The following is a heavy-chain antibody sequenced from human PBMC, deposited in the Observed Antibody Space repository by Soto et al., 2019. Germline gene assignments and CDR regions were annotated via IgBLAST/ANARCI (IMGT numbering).Heavy chain of an antibody. CDR2: IYYSGST. D-gene: IGHD6-6*01. CDR3: AFPAGAARLSHNYYYYGMDV. V-gene: IGHV4-39*01. J-gene: IGHJ6*02. CDR1: GGSISSSSYY. Sequence: SETLSLTCTVSGGSISSSSYYWGWIRQPPGKGLEWIGSIYYSGSTYYNPSLKSRVTISVDTSKNQFSLKLSSVTAADTAVYYCAFPAGAARLSHNYYYYGMDVWGQGTTVTVSS.